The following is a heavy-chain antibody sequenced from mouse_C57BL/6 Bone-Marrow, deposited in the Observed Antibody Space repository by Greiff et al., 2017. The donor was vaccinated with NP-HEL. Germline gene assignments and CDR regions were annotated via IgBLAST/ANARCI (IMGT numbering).Heavy chain of an antibody. CDR3: ARNSTTVVPLDY. J-gene: IGHJ2*01. Sequence: QVQLQQPGAELVKPGASVKLSCKASGYTFTSYWMHWVKQRPGQGLEWIGMIHPNSGSTNYNEKFKSKATLTVDKSSSTAYMQLSSLTSEDSAVYYCARNSTTVVPLDYWGQGTTLTVFS. D-gene: IGHD1-1*01. CDR1: GYTFTSYW. CDR2: IHPNSGST. V-gene: IGHV1-64*01.